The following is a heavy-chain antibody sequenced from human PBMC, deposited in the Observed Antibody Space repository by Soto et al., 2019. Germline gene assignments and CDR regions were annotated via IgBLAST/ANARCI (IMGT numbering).Heavy chain of an antibody. Sequence: GGSLRLSCAASGFTFTAFGMHWVRQAPGKGLEWVAGLSYNGNKKYYGDSVKDRFTISRDNSKKILYLEMNSLRKEDSAVYFCAKLGCSPNDFNRFDSWGEGTLVTVSS. J-gene: IGHJ4*02. V-gene: IGHV3-30*18. CDR3: AKLGCSPNDFNRFDS. D-gene: IGHD3-3*01. CDR2: LSYNGNKK. CDR1: GFTFTAFG.